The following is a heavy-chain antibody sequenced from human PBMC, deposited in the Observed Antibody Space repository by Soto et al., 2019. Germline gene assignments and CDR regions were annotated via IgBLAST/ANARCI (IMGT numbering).Heavy chain of an antibody. CDR2: IIPVFGTP. D-gene: IGHD3-22*01. CDR3: ARGDATKIVVTTYYAMDV. J-gene: IGHJ6*02. V-gene: IGHV1-69*12. Sequence: QVQLVQSGAEVKKPGSSVKVSCKASGGSLSNYGISWVRQAPGQGLEWMGAIIPVFGTPKYAQKFQDRVTSTADESTTTVYMEVRSLTSEDTAVYYCARGDATKIVVTTYYAMDVWGQGTTVTVSS. CDR1: GGSLSNYG.